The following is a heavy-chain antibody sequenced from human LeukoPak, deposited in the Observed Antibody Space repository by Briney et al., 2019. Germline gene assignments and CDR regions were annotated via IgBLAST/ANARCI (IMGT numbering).Heavy chain of an antibody. CDR3: ARVRGQLWFADGFDI. CDR1: GFSFTSYA. J-gene: IGHJ3*02. D-gene: IGHD3-10*01. Sequence: GGSLRLSCAASGFSFTSYAMSWVRQAPGKGLVWVSRINSDGSSTSYADSVKGRFTISRDNAKNILYLQMNSLGAEDTAVYYCARVRGQLWFADGFDIWGQGTMATVSS. CDR2: INSDGSST. V-gene: IGHV3-74*01.